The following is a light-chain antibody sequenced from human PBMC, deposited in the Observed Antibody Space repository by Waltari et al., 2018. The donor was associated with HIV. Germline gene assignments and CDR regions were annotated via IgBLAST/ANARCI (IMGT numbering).Light chain of an antibody. CDR1: QIINNW. CDR3: QQYNSHSYA. CDR2: KTS. J-gene: IGKJ2*01. Sequence: DVQMTQSPSTLSEVVGYKVTITCRASQIINNWLAWYQQKPGKPPKLLIYKTSYLESGVPSRFSGSVSGADFTLIIDGLQPDDFATYYCQQYNSHSYAFGQGTKVDVK. V-gene: IGKV1-5*03.